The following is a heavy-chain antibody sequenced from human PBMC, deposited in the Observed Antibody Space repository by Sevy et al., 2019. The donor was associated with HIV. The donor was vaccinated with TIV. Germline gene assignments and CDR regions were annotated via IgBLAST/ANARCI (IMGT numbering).Heavy chain of an antibody. J-gene: IGHJ6*02. CDR3: ARDTGGIGMDV. D-gene: IGHD6-13*01. V-gene: IGHV3-23*01. CDR2: IGGSADYT. Sequence: GGSLRLSCVTSGFTISRYAMSWVRQTPGKGLEWVSAIGGSADYTYYADSVKGRFTISRDNSKNTLYLQMNSLRAEDTAVYYCARDTGGIGMDVWGQGTTVTVSS. CDR1: GFTISRYA.